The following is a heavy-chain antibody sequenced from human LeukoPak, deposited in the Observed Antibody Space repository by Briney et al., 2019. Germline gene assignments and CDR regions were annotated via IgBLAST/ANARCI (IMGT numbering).Heavy chain of an antibody. CDR1: GFTFSSYG. Sequence: GGSLRLSCAASGFTFSSYGMHWVRQAPGKGLEWVAVISYDGSNKYYADSVKGRFTISRDNSKNTLYLQMNSLRAEDTAVYYCARGGEGATPFDYWGQGTLVTVSS. D-gene: IGHD1-26*01. V-gene: IGHV3-30*03. CDR2: ISYDGSNK. CDR3: ARGGEGATPFDY. J-gene: IGHJ4*02.